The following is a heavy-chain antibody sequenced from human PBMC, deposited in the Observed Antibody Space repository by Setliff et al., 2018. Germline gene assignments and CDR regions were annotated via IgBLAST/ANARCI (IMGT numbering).Heavy chain of an antibody. CDR1: GFIFSTHA. J-gene: IGHJ5*01. D-gene: IGHD6-19*01. Sequence: PGGSLRLSCGASGFIFSTHAMHWVRQAPGKGLEWVAMIWSDGINKFYGGPVKGRFIVSRDNSKNTVFLQMNDLRVEDTAVYYCVTDPPNSGWSFDCWGQGTPVTVSS. V-gene: IGHV3-33*03. CDR3: VTDPPNSGWSFDC. CDR2: IWSDGINK.